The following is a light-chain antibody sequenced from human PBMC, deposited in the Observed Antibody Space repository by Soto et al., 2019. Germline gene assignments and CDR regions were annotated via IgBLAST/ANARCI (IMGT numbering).Light chain of an antibody. V-gene: IGKV3-11*01. CDR3: QQHINWPLT. J-gene: IGKJ4*01. CDR1: QSVSSD. Sequence: EIVMTQSPTILSVSPGESATLSCRASQSVSSDLAWYQQKPGQAPRLLIYEASNRATGIPARFSGSGSGADFTLTISSLEPEDFALYYCQQHINWPLTFGGGTKVDIK. CDR2: EAS.